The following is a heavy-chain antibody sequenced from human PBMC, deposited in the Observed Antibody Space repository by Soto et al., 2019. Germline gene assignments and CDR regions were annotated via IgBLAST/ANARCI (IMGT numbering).Heavy chain of an antibody. D-gene: IGHD2-2*01. CDR3: AKDPVVVVPAAVWFDP. J-gene: IGHJ5*02. CDR2: ISGSGGST. Sequence: GGSLRLSCAASGFTFSSYAMSWVRQAPGKGLEWVSAISGSGGSTYYADSVKGRFTISRDNSKNTLYLQMNSLRAEDTAVYYCAKDPVVVVPAAVWFDPWGQGTLVTVSS. CDR1: GFTFSSYA. V-gene: IGHV3-23*01.